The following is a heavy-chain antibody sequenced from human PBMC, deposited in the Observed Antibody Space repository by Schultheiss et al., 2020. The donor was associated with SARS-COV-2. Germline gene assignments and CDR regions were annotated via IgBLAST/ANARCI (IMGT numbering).Heavy chain of an antibody. V-gene: IGHV4-59*08. J-gene: IGHJ4*02. CDR3: ARHARVYYDVWSGDKKYYFDY. Sequence: SQTLSLTCTVSGGSISSYYWSWIRQPPGKGLEWIGYIYYNGSTNYNPSLKSRVTMSVDTSKNQFSLKLSSVTAADTAVYYCARHARVYYDVWSGDKKYYFDYWGQGTLVTVSS. CDR1: GGSISSYY. D-gene: IGHD3-3*01. CDR2: IYYNGST.